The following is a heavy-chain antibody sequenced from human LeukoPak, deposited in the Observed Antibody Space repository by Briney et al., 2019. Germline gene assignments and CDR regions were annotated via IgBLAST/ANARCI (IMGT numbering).Heavy chain of an antibody. D-gene: IGHD1-26*01. CDR2: IKQDGSEK. CDR3: ARGGELTGEDY. J-gene: IGHJ4*02. CDR1: GFTFSSSW. V-gene: IGHV3-7*04. Sequence: GWSLTLSCAASGFTFSSSWMSWVRQAPGKGLEWVAIIKQDGSEKYYVDSVKGRFTISRENARNSLYLQMNSLRAEDTAVYYCARGGELTGEDYWGQGTLVTVSS.